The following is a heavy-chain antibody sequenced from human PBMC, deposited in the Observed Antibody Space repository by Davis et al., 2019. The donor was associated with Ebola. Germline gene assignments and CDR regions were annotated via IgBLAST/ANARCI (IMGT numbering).Heavy chain of an antibody. D-gene: IGHD3-3*01. Sequence: GESLKISCAASGFTFSGSAMHWVHQASGKGLEWVGRIRSKVNSYATAYAASVKGRFTISRDDSKNTAYLQMNSLKTEDTAVYYCTSTTNLIDYWGQGTLVTVSS. CDR3: TSTTNLIDY. CDR1: GFTFSGSA. V-gene: IGHV3-73*01. J-gene: IGHJ4*02. CDR2: IRSKVNSYAT.